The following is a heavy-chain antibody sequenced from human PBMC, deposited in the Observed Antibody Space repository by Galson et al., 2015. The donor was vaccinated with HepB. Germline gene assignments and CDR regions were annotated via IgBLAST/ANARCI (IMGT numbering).Heavy chain of an antibody. CDR2: TYYRSRWYH. Sequence: CAISGDSVSSNSAAWNWIRQSPSRGLEWLGGTYYRSRWYHDYAVSVKSRIIIDPDTSKNQLSLQLNSLTPEDTAVYYCARVRLAIMALDYWGQGTLVTVSS. V-gene: IGHV6-1*01. D-gene: IGHD3-16*01. J-gene: IGHJ4*02. CDR3: ARVRLAIMALDY. CDR1: GDSVSSNSAA.